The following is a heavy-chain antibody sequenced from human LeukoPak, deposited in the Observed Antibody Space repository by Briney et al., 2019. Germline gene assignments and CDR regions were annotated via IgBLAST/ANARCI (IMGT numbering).Heavy chain of an antibody. Sequence: PGGSLRLSCAASGFTFSSYAMHWVRQAPGKGLEWVAVISYDGSNKYYADSVKGRFTISRDNSKNTLYLQMNSLRAEDTAVYYCARDRSSLSRGSFDYWGQGTLVTVSS. J-gene: IGHJ4*02. D-gene: IGHD2-2*01. CDR2: ISYDGSNK. CDR3: ARDRSSLSRGSFDY. CDR1: GFTFSSYA. V-gene: IGHV3-30-3*01.